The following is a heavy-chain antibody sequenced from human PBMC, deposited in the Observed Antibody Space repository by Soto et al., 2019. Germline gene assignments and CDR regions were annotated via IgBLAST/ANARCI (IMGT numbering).Heavy chain of an antibody. J-gene: IGHJ6*03. CDR2: IYYSGST. V-gene: IGHV4-59*08. Sequence: SETLSLTCTVSGGSISSYYWSWIRQPPGKGLEWIGYIYYSGSTKYNPSLKSRVTISVDTSKNEFSLKLSSVTAADTAVYYCARTGDRSGYYYYYMDVWGKGTTVTVSS. D-gene: IGHD7-27*01. CDR1: GGSISSYY. CDR3: ARTGDRSGYYYYYMDV.